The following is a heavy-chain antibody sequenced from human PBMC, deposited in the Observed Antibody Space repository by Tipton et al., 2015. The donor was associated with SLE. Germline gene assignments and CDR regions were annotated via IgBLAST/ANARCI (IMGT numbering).Heavy chain of an antibody. D-gene: IGHD6-6*01. Sequence: TLSLTCAVYGGSISSSSSYYWAWIRRPPGKGVEWIGEIYHRGSTNYNPSLKSRVTISVDTSKNQFSLKLSSVTAADTAVYYCASQEYSSSSMYYWGQGTLVTVSS. CDR2: IYHRGST. J-gene: IGHJ4*02. CDR1: GGSISSSSSYY. CDR3: ASQEYSSSSMYY. V-gene: IGHV4-39*07.